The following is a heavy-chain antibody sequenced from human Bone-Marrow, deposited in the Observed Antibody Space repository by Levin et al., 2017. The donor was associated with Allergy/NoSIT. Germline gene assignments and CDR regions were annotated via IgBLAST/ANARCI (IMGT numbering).Heavy chain of an antibody. Sequence: ASVKVSCKASGGTFSSYAISWVRQAPGQGLEWMGGIIPIFGTANYAQKFQGRVTITADESTSTAYMELSSLRSEDTAVYYCARGEVPAAMQDGNYYYGMDVWGQGTTVTVSS. CDR1: GGTFSSYA. D-gene: IGHD2-2*01. CDR2: IIPIFGTA. CDR3: ARGEVPAAMQDGNYYYGMDV. J-gene: IGHJ6*02. V-gene: IGHV1-69*13.